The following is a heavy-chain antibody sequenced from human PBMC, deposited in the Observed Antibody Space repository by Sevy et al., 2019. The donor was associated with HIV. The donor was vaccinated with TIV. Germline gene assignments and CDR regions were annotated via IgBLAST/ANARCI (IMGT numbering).Heavy chain of an antibody. D-gene: IGHD3-16*01. Sequence: GGSLRLSCAASGFSFSANWTSWVRQAPGKGLEWVANIKGDGSDKHYVDSVEGRFTISRDNAKNVLYLQMNSLRVEDTAVYYCAHETFGRFESWGQGTLVTVSS. V-gene: IGHV3-7*01. CDR3: AHETFGRFES. J-gene: IGHJ4*02. CDR2: IKGDGSDK. CDR1: GFSFSANW.